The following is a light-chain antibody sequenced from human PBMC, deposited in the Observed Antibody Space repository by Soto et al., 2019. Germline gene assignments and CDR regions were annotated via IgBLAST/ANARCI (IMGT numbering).Light chain of an antibody. V-gene: IGLV2-14*01. J-gene: IGLJ3*02. CDR1: SCDIGGYNY. CDR2: EIS. CDR3: NSYTSSSTPGV. Sequence: QSVLTQPASVSGSPGQSITISCTGTSCDIGGYNYVSWYQQHPGKAPKLMIYEISNRPSGVPKRFSGSKSGNTASLTISGLQAEDEADYYCNSYTSSSTPGVFGGGTKVTVL.